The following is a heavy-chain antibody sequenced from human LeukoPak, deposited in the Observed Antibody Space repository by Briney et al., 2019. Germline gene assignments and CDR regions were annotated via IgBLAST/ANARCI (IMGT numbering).Heavy chain of an antibody. J-gene: IGHJ4*02. D-gene: IGHD3-10*01. CDR3: ARASSRFGELLPYYFDY. CDR2: IKQDGSEK. Sequence: PGGSLRLSCAASGFTFSSYWMSWVRQAPGKGLEWVANIKQDGSEKYYVDSVEGRFTISRDNAKNSLYLQMNSLRAEDTAVYYCARASSRFGELLPYYFDYWGQGTLVTVSS. CDR1: GFTFSSYW. V-gene: IGHV3-7*01.